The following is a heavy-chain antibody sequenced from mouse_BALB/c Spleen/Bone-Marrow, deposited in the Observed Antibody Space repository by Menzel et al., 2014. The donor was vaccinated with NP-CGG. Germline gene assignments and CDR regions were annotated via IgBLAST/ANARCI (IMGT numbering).Heavy chain of an antibody. D-gene: IGHD3-1*01. V-gene: IGHV5-9-4*01. CDR3: ARDSSGYFDY. CDR1: GFTFXNYA. J-gene: IGHJ2*01. Sequence: EVHLVESGGGLVKPGGSLKLSCAASGFTFXNYAMSWVRQSPEKRLEWVAEISSGGSYTYYPDTVTGRFTISRDNAKNPLYLEMSSLRSEDTAMYYCARDSSGYFDYWGQGTTLTVSS. CDR2: ISSGGSYT.